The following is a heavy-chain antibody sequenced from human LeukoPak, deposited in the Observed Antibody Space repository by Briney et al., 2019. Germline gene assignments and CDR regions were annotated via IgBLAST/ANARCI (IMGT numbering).Heavy chain of an antibody. CDR1: GFTLSDYS. D-gene: IGHD6-13*01. CDR3: ARDLVPYWYFDL. V-gene: IGHV3-48*01. CDR2: ISSSSSTI. Sequence: GGSLRLSCAASGFTLSDYSMNWVRQAPGKGLEWVSYISSSSSTINYADSVKGQFTISRDNAKNSLYLQMSSLRAEDTAVYYCARDLVPYWYFDLWGRGSLVTVSS. J-gene: IGHJ2*01.